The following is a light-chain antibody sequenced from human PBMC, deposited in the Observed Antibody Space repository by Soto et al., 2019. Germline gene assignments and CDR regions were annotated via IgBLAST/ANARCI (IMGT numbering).Light chain of an antibody. CDR1: QSVSSN. V-gene: IGKV3-15*01. CDR3: LQYHNLWA. CDR2: RAS. J-gene: IGKJ1*01. Sequence: EIVMTQSPATLSVSPGERATLSCRASQSVSSNLAWYQQKPGQAPRLLIYRASTRATGVPARFSGSGSGTEFTLTISSLQSEDFTVYSCLQYHNLWAFGQGTKVEIK.